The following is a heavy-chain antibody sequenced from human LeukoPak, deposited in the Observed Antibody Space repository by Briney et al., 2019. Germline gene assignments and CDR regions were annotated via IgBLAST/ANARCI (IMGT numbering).Heavy chain of an antibody. CDR1: GFTFSRYS. CDR3: ARAWDDSSDYYHY. V-gene: IGHV3-48*02. Sequence: PGGSLRLSCVASGFTFSRYSMNWVRQAPGKGLEWVSYISSSSSTIYYVDSVKGRFTISRDNAKNSLYLQMNSLRDEDTAVYYCARAWDDSSDYYHYWGQGTLVTVSS. CDR2: ISSSSSTI. J-gene: IGHJ4*02. D-gene: IGHD3-22*01.